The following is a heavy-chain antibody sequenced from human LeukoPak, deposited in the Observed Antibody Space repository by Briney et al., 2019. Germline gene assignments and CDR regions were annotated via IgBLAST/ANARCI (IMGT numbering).Heavy chain of an antibody. CDR2: IKSKTDGGTT. CDR1: GFTFSNAW. J-gene: IGHJ4*02. Sequence: GGSLRLSCAASGFTFSNAWMSWVRQAPGKGLEWVGRIKSKTDGGTTDYAAPVKGRFTISRDDSKNTLYLQMNSLRDEDTAVYYCASPQESGTTSFVGYWGQGTLVTVSS. V-gene: IGHV3-15*01. CDR3: ASPQESGTTSFVGY. D-gene: IGHD2/OR15-2a*01.